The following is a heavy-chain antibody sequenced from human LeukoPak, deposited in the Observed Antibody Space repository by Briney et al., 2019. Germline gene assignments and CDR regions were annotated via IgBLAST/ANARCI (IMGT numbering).Heavy chain of an antibody. V-gene: IGHV1-69*13. Sequence: ASVKVSCKAAGGTFSSYAISWVRQAPGQGLEWMGGIIPIFGTANYAQKFQGRVTITADESTSTAYMELSSLRSEDTAVYYCAGHCSSTRCYAIATENCFDPWVQGTLVTVSS. CDR1: GGTFSSYA. CDR2: IIPIFGTA. CDR3: AGHCSSTRCYAIATENCFDP. D-gene: IGHD2-2*01. J-gene: IGHJ5*02.